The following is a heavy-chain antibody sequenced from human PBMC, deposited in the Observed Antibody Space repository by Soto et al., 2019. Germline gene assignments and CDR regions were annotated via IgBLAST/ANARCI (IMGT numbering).Heavy chain of an antibody. CDR2: IYYSGST. Sequence: SETLSLTCTVSGGSISSGGYYWSWTRQHPGKGLEWIGYIYYSGSTYYNPSLKSRVTISVDTPKNQFFLKLSSVTAADTAVYYCARRSLYYYGSGSYYTDAFDIWGQGTMVTVSS. J-gene: IGHJ3*02. V-gene: IGHV4-31*03. CDR1: GGSISSGGYY. D-gene: IGHD3-10*01. CDR3: ARRSLYYYGSGSYYTDAFDI.